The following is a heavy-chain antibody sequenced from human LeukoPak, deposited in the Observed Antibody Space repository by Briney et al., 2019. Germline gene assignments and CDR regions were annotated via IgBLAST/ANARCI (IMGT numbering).Heavy chain of an antibody. CDR2: IYYSGST. D-gene: IGHD3-9*01. J-gene: IGHJ4*02. V-gene: IGHV4-59*01. CDR3: ARADILTGYFPLRFDY. CDR1: GGSISSYY. Sequence: SETLSLTCTVSGGSISSYYWSWIRQPPGEGLEWIGYIYYSGSTNYNPSLKSRVTISVDTSKNQFSLKLSSVTAADTAVYYCARADILTGYFPLRFDYWGQGTLVTVSS.